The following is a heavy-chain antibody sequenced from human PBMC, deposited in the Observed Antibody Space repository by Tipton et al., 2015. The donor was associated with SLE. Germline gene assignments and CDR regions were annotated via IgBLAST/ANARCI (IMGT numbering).Heavy chain of an antibody. V-gene: IGHV4-39*07. Sequence: TLSLTCTVSGGSFNSSPYYWGWIRQPPGKGLEWIGTIYYSGSTYYNPSLKSRVTISVDTSKNQFSLRLGSVTAADTAVYYCARVERFSMDYYYYYMDVWGKGTTVTVSS. CDR1: GGSFNSSPYY. CDR3: ARVERFSMDYYYYYMDV. D-gene: IGHD3-3*01. J-gene: IGHJ6*03. CDR2: IYYSGST.